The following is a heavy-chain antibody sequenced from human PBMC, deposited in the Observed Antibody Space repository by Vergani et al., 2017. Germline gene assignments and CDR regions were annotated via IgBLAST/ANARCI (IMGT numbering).Heavy chain of an antibody. J-gene: IGHJ3*02. CDR2: IYYSGST. Sequence: QLQLQDSAPGLVKPSETLSLTCTVSGGSISSSRYYWGWIRQPPGKGLEWIGSIYYSGSTYYNPSLKSRVTISVDTSKNQFSLKLSSVTAADTDVYYCARGTSLYRAFDIWGQGTMVTVSS. CDR1: GGSISSSRYY. CDR3: ARGTSLYRAFDI. D-gene: IGHD2-2*01. V-gene: IGHV4-39*01.